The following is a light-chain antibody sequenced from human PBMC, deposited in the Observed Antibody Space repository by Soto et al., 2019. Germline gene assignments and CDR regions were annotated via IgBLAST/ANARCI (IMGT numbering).Light chain of an antibody. CDR2: DNS. CDR1: SSNIGAGYD. V-gene: IGLV1-40*01. CDR3: QSYDRSLSGSRV. J-gene: IGLJ1*01. Sequence: QSVRTQPPSVSGAPGQRVTISCTGRSSNIGAGYDVHWYQQLHGTAPKLLIYDNSNRPSGVPDRFSGSKSGTSASLAITGLQAEDEADYSCQSYDRSLSGSRVFGTGTKLTVL.